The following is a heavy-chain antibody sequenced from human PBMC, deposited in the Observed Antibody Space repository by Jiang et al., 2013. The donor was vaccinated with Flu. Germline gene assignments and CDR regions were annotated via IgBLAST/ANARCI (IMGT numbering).Heavy chain of an antibody. Sequence: LLKPSETLSLTCAVYGGSFSGYYWSWIRQPPGKGLEWIGEINHSGSTNYNPSLKSRVTISVDTSKNQFSLKLSSVTAADTAVYYCARGNSITMARGAGRDFDYWGQGTLVTVSS. V-gene: IGHV4-34*01. D-gene: IGHD3-10*01. J-gene: IGHJ4*02. CDR2: INHSGST. CDR1: GGSFSGYY. CDR3: ARGNSITMARGAGRDFDY.